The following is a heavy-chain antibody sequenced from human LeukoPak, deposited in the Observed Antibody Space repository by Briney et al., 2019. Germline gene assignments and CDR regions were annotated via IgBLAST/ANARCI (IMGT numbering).Heavy chain of an antibody. CDR3: ARVGVVRALDY. CDR2: IYYSGST. Sequence: SETLSFTCTVSGGSISSYYWSWIRQPPGKGLEWIGYIYYSGSTNYNPSLKSRVTISVDTSKNQFSLKLSSVTAADTAVYYCARVGVVRALDYWGQGTLVTVSS. D-gene: IGHD3-10*01. V-gene: IGHV4-59*01. J-gene: IGHJ4*02. CDR1: GGSISSYY.